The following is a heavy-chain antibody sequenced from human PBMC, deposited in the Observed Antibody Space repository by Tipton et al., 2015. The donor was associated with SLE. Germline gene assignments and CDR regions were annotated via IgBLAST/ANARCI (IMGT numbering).Heavy chain of an antibody. CDR2: ISSNGGST. V-gene: IGHV3-64*01. CDR1: GFTFSSYA. CDR3: AKGYDSSGYYYDTAFDI. D-gene: IGHD3-22*01. J-gene: IGHJ3*02. Sequence: GSLRLSCAASGFTFSSYAMHWVRQAPGKGLEYVSAISSNGGSTYYANSVKGRFTISRDNSKNTLYLQMGSLRAEDMAVYYCAKGYDSSGYYYDTAFDIWGQGTMVTVSS.